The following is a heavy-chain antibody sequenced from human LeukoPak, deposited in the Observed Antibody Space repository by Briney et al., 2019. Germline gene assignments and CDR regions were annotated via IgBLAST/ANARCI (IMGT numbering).Heavy chain of an antibody. CDR2: INHSGST. CDR3: ARKLVSRRAAAGRRDY. D-gene: IGHD6-13*01. Sequence: PSETLSLTCAVYGGSSSGYYWSWIRQPPGKGLEWIGEINHSGSTNYNPSLKSRVTISVDTSKNQFSLKLSSVTAADTAVYYCARKLVSRRAAAGRRDYWGQGTLVTVSS. V-gene: IGHV4-34*01. J-gene: IGHJ4*02. CDR1: GGSSSGYY.